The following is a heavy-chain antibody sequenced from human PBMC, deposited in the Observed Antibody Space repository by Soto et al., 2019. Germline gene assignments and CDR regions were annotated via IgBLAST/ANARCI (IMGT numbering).Heavy chain of an antibody. D-gene: IGHD6-19*01. CDR1: GGSFSGFY. CDR2: INHSGST. V-gene: IGHV4-34*01. Sequence: SETLSLTSAVYGGSFSGFYWSWIRQPPGKGLEWIGEINHSGSTNYNPSLKSRVTISVDTSKNQFSLKLSSVTAADTAVYYCARGGAGSGWYINYYYYYGLDVWGQGTTVTVSS. J-gene: IGHJ6*02. CDR3: ARGGAGSGWYINYYYYYGLDV.